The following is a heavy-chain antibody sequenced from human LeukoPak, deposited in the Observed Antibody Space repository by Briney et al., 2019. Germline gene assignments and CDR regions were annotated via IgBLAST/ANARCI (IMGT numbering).Heavy chain of an antibody. CDR2: ISSSSSYI. Sequence: GGSLRLSCAASGFTFSSYSMNWVRQAPGKGLEWVSSISSSSSYIYYADSVKGRFTISRGNAKNSLYLQMNSLRAEDTAVYYCARDAGPNFGVVIICTDWGQGTLVTVSS. CDR3: ARDAGPNFGVVIICTD. D-gene: IGHD3-3*01. J-gene: IGHJ4*02. CDR1: GFTFSSYS. V-gene: IGHV3-21*01.